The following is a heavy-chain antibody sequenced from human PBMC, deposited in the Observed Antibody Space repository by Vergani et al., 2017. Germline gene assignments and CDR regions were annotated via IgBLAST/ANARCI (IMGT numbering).Heavy chain of an antibody. V-gene: IGHV4-30-4*08. D-gene: IGHD2-21*02. CDR1: GCSISSGDYY. CDR2: IYYSGST. CDR3: ARDFGREVTPWGEYYYYGMDV. Sequence: QVQLQESGPGLVKPSQTLSLTCTVSGCSISSGDYYWSWIRQPPGKGLELIGYIYYSGSTYYNPSLKSRVTISVDTSKNQFSLKLSSVTAADTAVYYCARDFGREVTPWGEYYYYGMDVWGQGTTVTVSS. J-gene: IGHJ6*02.